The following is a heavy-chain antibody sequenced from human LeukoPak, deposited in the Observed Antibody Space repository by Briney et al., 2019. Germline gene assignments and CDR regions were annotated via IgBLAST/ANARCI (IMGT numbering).Heavy chain of an antibody. J-gene: IGHJ4*02. D-gene: IGHD2-2*01. CDR2: IIPIFGTA. CDR1: GGTFSSYA. Sequence: SVKVSCKASGGTFSSYAISWVRQAPGQGREWMGGIIPIFGTANYAQKFQGRVTITADESTSTAYMELSSLRSEETAVYYCARGLGYCSSTSCSLAAAPGTYWGQGTLVTVSS. V-gene: IGHV1-69*13. CDR3: ARGLGYCSSTSCSLAAAPGTY.